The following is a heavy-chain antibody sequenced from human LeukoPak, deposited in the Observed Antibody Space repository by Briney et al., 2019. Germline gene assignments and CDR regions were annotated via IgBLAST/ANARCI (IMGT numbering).Heavy chain of an antibody. Sequence: GGSLRLSCVASGFTFSNYEMKWVRQAPGKRLEWVSYISGSAGTTIYYADSVKGRFTISRDNAKNSLYLQMNSLRAEDTAIYYCARDEGYCSSWGQGTLVTVSS. CDR2: ISGSAGTTI. D-gene: IGHD2-15*01. J-gene: IGHJ5*02. V-gene: IGHV3-48*03. CDR3: ARDEGYCSS. CDR1: GFTFSNYE.